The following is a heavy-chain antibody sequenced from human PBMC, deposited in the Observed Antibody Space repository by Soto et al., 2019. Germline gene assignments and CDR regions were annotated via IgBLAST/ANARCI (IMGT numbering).Heavy chain of an antibody. CDR1: GVTFSSYS. CDR3: ARDHQTGYYDSSGYSPSNWFDP. D-gene: IGHD3-22*01. CDR2: ISSSSSYI. V-gene: IGHV3-21*01. Sequence: CAASGVTFSSYSMNWVRQAPGKGLEWVSSISSSSSYIYYADSVKGRFTISRDNAKNSLYLQMNSLRAEDTAVYYCARDHQTGYYDSSGYSPSNWFDPWGQGTLVTVSS. J-gene: IGHJ5*02.